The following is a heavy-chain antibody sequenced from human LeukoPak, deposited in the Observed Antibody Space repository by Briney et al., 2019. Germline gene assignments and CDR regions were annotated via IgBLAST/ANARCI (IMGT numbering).Heavy chain of an antibody. CDR1: GGSISSSSYY. Sequence: SETLSLTCTVSGGSISSSSYYWGWIRQPPGKGLEWIGSIYYSGSTYYNPSLKSRVTISVDTSKNQFSLKLSSVTAADTAVYYCARLPSRDPAMVSSWGQGTLVTVSS. CDR2: IYYSGST. CDR3: ARLPSRDPAMVSS. V-gene: IGHV4-39*01. D-gene: IGHD5-18*01. J-gene: IGHJ5*02.